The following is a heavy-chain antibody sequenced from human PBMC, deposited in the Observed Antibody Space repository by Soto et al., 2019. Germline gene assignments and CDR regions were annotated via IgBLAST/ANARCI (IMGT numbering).Heavy chain of an antibody. Sequence: ASVKVSCKASGYTFTSYGISWVRQAPGQGLEWMGWISAYNGNTNYAQKLQGRVTMTTDTSTSTAYMELRSLRSDDTAVYYCATYLIYDYVWGSYLYFDYWGQGTLVTVSS. V-gene: IGHV1-18*01. CDR3: ATYLIYDYVWGSYLYFDY. CDR1: GYTFTSYG. CDR2: ISAYNGNT. J-gene: IGHJ4*02. D-gene: IGHD3-16*02.